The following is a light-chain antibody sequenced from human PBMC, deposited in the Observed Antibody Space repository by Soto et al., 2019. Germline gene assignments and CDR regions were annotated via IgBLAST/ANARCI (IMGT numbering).Light chain of an antibody. CDR3: QQSYSTPRT. V-gene: IGKV1-39*01. J-gene: IGKJ4*01. Sequence: DIQMTQYPSSLSASVGDRVTITCRASQSISSYLNWYQQKPGKAPKLLIYAASSLQSGVPSRFSGSGSGTDFTLTISSLQPEDFATYYCQQSYSTPRTFGGGTKVDI. CDR2: AAS. CDR1: QSISSY.